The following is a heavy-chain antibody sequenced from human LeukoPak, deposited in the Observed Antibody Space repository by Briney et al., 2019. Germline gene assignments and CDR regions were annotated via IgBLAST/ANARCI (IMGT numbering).Heavy chain of an antibody. CDR3: ARRRTYYYGSGSYKSIYYFDY. V-gene: IGHV4-34*01. J-gene: IGHJ4*02. CDR1: GGSFSGYY. D-gene: IGHD3-10*01. Sequence: SETLSLTCAVYGGSFSGYYWSWIRQPPGKGLEWIGEINHSGSTNYNPSLKSRVTISVDTSKNQFSLKLSSVTAADTAVYYCARRRTYYYGSGSYKSIYYFDYWGQGTLVTVSS. CDR2: INHSGST.